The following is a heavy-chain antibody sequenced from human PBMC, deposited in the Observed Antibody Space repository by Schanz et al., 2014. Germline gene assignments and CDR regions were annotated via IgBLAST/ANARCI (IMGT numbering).Heavy chain of an antibody. CDR2: IKHDGSVK. V-gene: IGHV3-7*01. CDR1: EFTFSTDA. Sequence: DVHLLESGGGLVQPGGSLRLSCAASEFTFSTDAMSWVRQAPGKGLEWVANIKHDGSVKDYVDSVEGRFTISRDNAKRSLFLQMNSLRVEDTAVYFCVSQTGSPNYWGQGTLVTVSS. CDR3: VSQTGSPNY. D-gene: IGHD6-13*01. J-gene: IGHJ4*02.